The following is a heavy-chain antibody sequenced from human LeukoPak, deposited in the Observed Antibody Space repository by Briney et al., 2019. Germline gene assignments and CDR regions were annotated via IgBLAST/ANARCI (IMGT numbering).Heavy chain of an antibody. J-gene: IGHJ4*02. Sequence: GGSLRLSCAASGFTFTIYDMHWVRQAPGKGLEWVAFIRYDGSIRYYVDSMKGRFTISRDNSKNTLYLQMNSLRAEDTAVYYCAKNHDTSGYYYYSDYWGQGTLVTVSS. D-gene: IGHD3-22*01. CDR3: AKNHDTSGYYYYSDY. CDR2: IRYDGSIR. CDR1: GFTFTIYD. V-gene: IGHV3-30*02.